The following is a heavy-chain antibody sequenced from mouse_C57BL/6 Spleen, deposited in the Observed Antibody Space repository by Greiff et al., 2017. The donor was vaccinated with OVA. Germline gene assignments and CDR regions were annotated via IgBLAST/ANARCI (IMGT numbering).Heavy chain of an antibody. V-gene: IGHV7-3*01. CDR1: GFTFTDYY. J-gene: IGHJ3*01. Sequence: EVKLMESGGGLVQPGGSLSLSCAASGFTFTDYYMSWVRQPPGKALEWLGFIRNKANGYTTEYSASVKGRFTISRDNSQCILYLQMNALRAEDSATYYCARSPRYDGGFAYWGQGTLVTVSA. CDR2: IRNKANGYTT. CDR3: ARSPRYDGGFAY. D-gene: IGHD2-3*01.